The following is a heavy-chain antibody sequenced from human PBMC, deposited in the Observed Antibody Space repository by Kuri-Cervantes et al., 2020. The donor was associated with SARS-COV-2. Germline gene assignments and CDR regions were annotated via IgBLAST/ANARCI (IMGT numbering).Heavy chain of an antibody. CDR2: MNPNSGNT. V-gene: IGHV1-8*02. CDR3: ARGGEVLWFGESFDP. J-gene: IGHJ5*02. D-gene: IGHD3-10*01. CDR1: RYTFTSYG. Sequence: ASVKVSCKASRYTFTSYGISWVRQAPGQGLEWMGWMNPNSGNTGYAQKFQGRVTMTRNTSISTPYMELISLRSEDTAVYYCARGGEVLWFGESFDPWGQGTLVTVSS.